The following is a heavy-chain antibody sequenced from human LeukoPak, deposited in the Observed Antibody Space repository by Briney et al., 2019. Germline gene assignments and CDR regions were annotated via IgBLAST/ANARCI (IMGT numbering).Heavy chain of an antibody. Sequence: PGGSLRLSCAASGFPFSKYAMTWVRQAPGKGLEWVSSISGSGTNTYYADPMEGRFTISRDNSKNTLYLQVNSLRAEDTAAYYCAKDGSSVWDYWSGFDGPDYYFFFYMDVWGKGTTVTVSS. CDR2: ISGSGTNT. CDR3: AKDGSSVWDYWSGFDGPDYYFFFYMDV. J-gene: IGHJ6*03. CDR1: GFPFSKYA. V-gene: IGHV3-23*01. D-gene: IGHD3-3*01.